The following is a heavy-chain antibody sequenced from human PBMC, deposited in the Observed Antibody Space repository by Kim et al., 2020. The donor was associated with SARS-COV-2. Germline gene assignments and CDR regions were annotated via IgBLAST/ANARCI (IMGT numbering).Heavy chain of an antibody. CDR3: ARVGYSGYPNTYYFDY. V-gene: IGHV4-61*01. CDR2: IYYSGST. J-gene: IGHJ4*02. D-gene: IGHD5-12*01. CDR1: GGSVSSGSYY. Sequence: SETLSLTCTVSGGSVSSGSYYWSWIRQPPGKGLEWIGYIYYSGSTNYNPSLKSRVTMSVDTSKNQFSLKLSSVTAADTAVYYCARVGYSGYPNTYYFDYWGQGTLVTVSS.